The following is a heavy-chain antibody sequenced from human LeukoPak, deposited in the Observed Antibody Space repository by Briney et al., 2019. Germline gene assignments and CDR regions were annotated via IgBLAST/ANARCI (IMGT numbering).Heavy chain of an antibody. Sequence: ASVKVSCKASGYIFTTYSISWVRQAPGQGLEWMGWINTYSGNTNYAQSLQGRVTMTTDTSTSTAYMELRSLRFDDTAVYYCARDGGSTVDYWGQGTLVTVSS. J-gene: IGHJ4*02. CDR3: ARDGGSTVDY. D-gene: IGHD1-26*01. V-gene: IGHV1-18*01. CDR2: INTYSGNT. CDR1: GYIFTTYS.